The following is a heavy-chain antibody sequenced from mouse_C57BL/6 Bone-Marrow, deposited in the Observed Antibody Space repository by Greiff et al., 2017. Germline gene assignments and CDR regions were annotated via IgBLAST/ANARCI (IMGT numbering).Heavy chain of an antibody. Sequence: EVKVVESGGGLVKPGGSLKLSCAASGFTFSDYGMHWVRQAPEKGLEWVAYISSGSSTIYYAATVKGRFTISRDNAKNTLFLQMTSLRSEDTAMYYCARRYYGSSSYYYAMDYWGQGTSVTVSS. CDR2: ISSGSSTI. V-gene: IGHV5-17*01. D-gene: IGHD1-1*01. J-gene: IGHJ4*01. CDR3: ARRYYGSSSYYYAMDY. CDR1: GFTFSDYG.